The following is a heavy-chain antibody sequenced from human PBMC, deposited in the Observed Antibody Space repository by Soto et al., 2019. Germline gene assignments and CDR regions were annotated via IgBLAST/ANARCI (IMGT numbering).Heavy chain of an antibody. V-gene: IGHV3-43D*03. CDR2: ISWDGGST. J-gene: IGHJ4*02. CDR1: GFTFDDYA. Sequence: GGSLRLSCAASGFTFDDYAMHWVRQAPGKGLEWVSLISWDGGSTYYADSVKGRFTIARDNSKNSLYLQMNSLRAEDTALSDCAKDKGAGRYSSSWYPAVDWGQGTLVTVSS. D-gene: IGHD6-13*01. CDR3: AKDKGAGRYSSSWYPAVD.